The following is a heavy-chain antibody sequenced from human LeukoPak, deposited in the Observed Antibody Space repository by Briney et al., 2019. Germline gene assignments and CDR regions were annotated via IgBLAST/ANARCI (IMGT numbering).Heavy chain of an antibody. Sequence: GGSLRLSCTASGFNFGDHAMSWVRQAPGKGLEWVANIKQDGSEKYYVDSAKGRFTISRDNAKNSLYLQMNSLRAEDTAVYYCARDYDSSGYYVFDYWGQGTLVTVSS. CDR3: ARDYDSSGYYVFDY. J-gene: IGHJ4*02. CDR2: IKQDGSEK. D-gene: IGHD3-22*01. CDR1: GFNFGDHA. V-gene: IGHV3-7*01.